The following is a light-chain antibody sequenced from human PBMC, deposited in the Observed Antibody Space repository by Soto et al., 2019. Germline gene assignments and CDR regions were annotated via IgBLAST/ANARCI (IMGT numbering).Light chain of an antibody. V-gene: IGLV3-21*04. Sequence: SYELTQPPSVSVAPGKTARITCGGNNIGSKSVHWYQQKPGQAPVLVIYYDSDRPSGIPERFSGSNSGNTATLTISRVEDGDEADYYCQVWDSSSDHPVYVFGTGTKLTVL. CDR2: YDS. CDR1: NIGSKS. J-gene: IGLJ1*01. CDR3: QVWDSSSDHPVYV.